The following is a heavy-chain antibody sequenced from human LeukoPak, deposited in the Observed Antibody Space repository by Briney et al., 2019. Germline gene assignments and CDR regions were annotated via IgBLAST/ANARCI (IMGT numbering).Heavy chain of an antibody. D-gene: IGHD2-2*03. V-gene: IGHV3-20*04. Sequence: GGSLRLSCAASGFTFDDYGMSWVRQAPGKGPEWVSGINWNGGSTGYADSVKGRFTISRDNAKNSLYLQMNSLRAEDTALYYCASETGYCSSTSCWGQGTLVTVSS. CDR1: GFTFDDYG. J-gene: IGHJ4*02. CDR3: ASETGYCSSTSC. CDR2: INWNGGST.